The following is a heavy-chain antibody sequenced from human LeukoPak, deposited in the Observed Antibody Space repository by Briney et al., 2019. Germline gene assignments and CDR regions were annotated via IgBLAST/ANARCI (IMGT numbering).Heavy chain of an antibody. Sequence: SETLSLTCTVSGGSIGSYYWSWIRQPPGKGLEWIGYIYYSGSTNYNPSLKSRVTISVDTSKNQFSLKLSSVTAADTAVYYCARERRTNIVVVPAARPGRYYYYMDVWGKGPTVTVSS. J-gene: IGHJ6*03. CDR3: ARERRTNIVVVPAARPGRYYYYMDV. CDR1: GGSIGSYY. V-gene: IGHV4-59*01. D-gene: IGHD2-2*01. CDR2: IYYSGST.